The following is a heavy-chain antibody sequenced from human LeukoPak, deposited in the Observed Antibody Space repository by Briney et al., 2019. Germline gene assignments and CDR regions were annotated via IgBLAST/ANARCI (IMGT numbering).Heavy chain of an antibody. CDR1: GFTFSDYY. D-gene: IGHD3-22*01. Sequence: PGGSLRLSCAASGFTFSDYYMSWIRQAPGKGLEWVSVIYSGGSTYYADSVKGRFTISRDNSKNTLYLQMNSLRAEDTAVYYCAKSPFGLAGYDSSGYYLDAFDIWGQGTMVTVSS. J-gene: IGHJ3*02. V-gene: IGHV3-66*01. CDR2: IYSGGST. CDR3: AKSPFGLAGYDSSGYYLDAFDI.